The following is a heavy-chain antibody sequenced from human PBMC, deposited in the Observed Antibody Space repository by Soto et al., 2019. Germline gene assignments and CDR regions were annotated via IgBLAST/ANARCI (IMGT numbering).Heavy chain of an antibody. CDR1: GVSFSGYY. CDR2: INHSGST. D-gene: IGHD2-8*02. J-gene: IGHJ4*02. CDR3: ARDKITGPFDY. Sequence: SETLSLTCAVYGVSFSGYYWTLLRKPPGTGLEWIGEINHSGSTNYNPSLKSRVTISVDTSKNQFSLKLTSVTAADTAVYYCARDKITGPFDYWGQGTLVTVSS. V-gene: IGHV4-34*01.